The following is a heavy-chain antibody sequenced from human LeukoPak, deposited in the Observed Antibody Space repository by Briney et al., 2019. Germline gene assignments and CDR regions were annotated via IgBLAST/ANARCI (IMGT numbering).Heavy chain of an antibody. J-gene: IGHJ3*01. D-gene: IGHD3-16*01. CDR3: ARQAGGGFDL. CDR2: TYYRSKWVN. Sequence: SQTLSLTCAISGDSVSRNSAAWNWLRQSPSRGLEWVGSTYYRSKWVNDSELSMKSRITINPDTSKNQFTLQLNSVTPEDSAVYYCARQAGGGFDLWGQGTMVTVSS. CDR1: GDSVSRNSAA. V-gene: IGHV6-1*01.